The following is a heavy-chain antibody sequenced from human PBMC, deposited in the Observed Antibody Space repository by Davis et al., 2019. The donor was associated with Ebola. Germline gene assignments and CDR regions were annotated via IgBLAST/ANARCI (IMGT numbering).Heavy chain of an antibody. CDR2: IYPGDSDT. J-gene: IGHJ6*02. CDR3: ARQRAPDYYYYGMDV. CDR1: GYSFTSYW. Sequence: GESLKISCKGSGYSFTSYWNGWVRQMPGKGLEWMGIIYPGDSDTRYSPSFQGQVTISADKSISTAYLQWSSLKASDTAMYYCARQRAPDYYYYGMDVWGQGTTVTVSS. V-gene: IGHV5-51*01.